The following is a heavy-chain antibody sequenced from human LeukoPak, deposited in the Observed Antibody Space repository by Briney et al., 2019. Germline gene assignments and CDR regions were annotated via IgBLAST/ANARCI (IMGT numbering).Heavy chain of an antibody. CDR1: GYTLTELS. CDR2: FDPEDGET. CDR3: ATTKPLFTYGMDV. V-gene: IGHV1-24*01. Sequence: ASVKVSCKVSGYTLTELSMHWVRQAPGKGFEWMGGFDPEDGETIYAQKFQGRVTMTEGTSTDTAYMELSSLRSEDTAVYYCATTKPLFTYGMDVWGQGTTVTVSS. J-gene: IGHJ6*02. D-gene: IGHD3-3*01.